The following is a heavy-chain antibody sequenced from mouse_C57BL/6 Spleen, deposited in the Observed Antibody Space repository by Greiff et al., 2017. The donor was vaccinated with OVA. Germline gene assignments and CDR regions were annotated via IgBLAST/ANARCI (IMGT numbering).Heavy chain of an antibody. CDR3: AREQLRSYFDY. V-gene: IGHV1-81*01. J-gene: IGHJ2*01. CDR1: GYTFTSYG. D-gene: IGHD3-2*02. CDR2: IYPRSGNT. Sequence: QVQLQQSGAELARPGASVKLSCKASGYTFTSYGISWVKQRTGQGLEWIGEIYPRSGNTYYNEKFKGKSTLTVDKSSSTAYMQLSSLTSEDSAVYYCAREQLRSYFDYWGQGTTLTVSS.